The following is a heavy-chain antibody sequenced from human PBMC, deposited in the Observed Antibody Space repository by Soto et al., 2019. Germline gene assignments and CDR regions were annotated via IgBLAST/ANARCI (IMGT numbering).Heavy chain of an antibody. V-gene: IGHV1-2*02. CDR1: GYTFTGYY. J-gene: IGHJ5*02. D-gene: IGHD4-4*01. CDR3: ARDDCSNYESGMWFDP. CDR2: INPNSGGT. Sequence: GASVKVSCKASGYTFTGYYMHWVRQAPGQGLEWMGWINPNSGGTNYAQKFQGRVTMTRDTSISTAYMELSRLRSDDTAVYYCARDDCSNYESGMWFDPWGQGTLVTVSS.